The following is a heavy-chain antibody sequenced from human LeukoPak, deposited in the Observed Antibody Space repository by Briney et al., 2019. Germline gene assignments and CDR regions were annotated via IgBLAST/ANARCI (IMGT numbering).Heavy chain of an antibody. CDR3: ARHDGD. J-gene: IGHJ4*02. D-gene: IGHD4-17*01. CDR1: GGSITGNY. Sequence: SETLSLACTVSGGSITGNYWSWSRQPPGKGLEWIGYIYNSETTNYNPSLKSRVTISIDTSKNQFSLKLSSVTAADTAVYYCARHDGDWGQGILVTVSS. CDR2: IYNSETT. V-gene: IGHV4-59*08.